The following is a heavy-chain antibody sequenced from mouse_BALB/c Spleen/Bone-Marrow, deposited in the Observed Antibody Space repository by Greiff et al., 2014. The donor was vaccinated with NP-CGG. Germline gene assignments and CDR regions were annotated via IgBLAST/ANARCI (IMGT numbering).Heavy chain of an antibody. J-gene: IGHJ2*01. CDR1: GFTFSSFG. V-gene: IGHV5-17*02. CDR3: ARRDDGYYNFDY. D-gene: IGHD2-3*01. Sequence: EVQLVESGGGLVQPGGSRKLSCAASGFTFSSFGMHWVRQAPEKGLEWAAYISSGSSTIYYADTVKGRFTISRDNPKNTLFLQMTSLRSEDTAMYYCARRDDGYYNFDYWGQGTTLTVSS. CDR2: ISSGSSTI.